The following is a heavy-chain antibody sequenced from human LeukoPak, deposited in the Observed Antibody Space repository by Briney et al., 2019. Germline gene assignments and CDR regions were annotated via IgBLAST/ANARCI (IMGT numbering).Heavy chain of an antibody. CDR3: GRLTSSWYAYYYYMDV. CDR1: GFSLNTSEVG. V-gene: IGHV2-5*02. J-gene: IGHJ6*03. Sequence: SGPTLVKPTQTLTLTCSFSGFSLNTSEVGVGWIRQPPGKALEWLALIYWDGNKRYSPSLKSRFTISKDTSKNQVVLTMTNMDPVDTATYYCGRLTSSWYAYYYYMDVWGKGTTVTVSS. D-gene: IGHD6-13*01. CDR2: IYWDGNK.